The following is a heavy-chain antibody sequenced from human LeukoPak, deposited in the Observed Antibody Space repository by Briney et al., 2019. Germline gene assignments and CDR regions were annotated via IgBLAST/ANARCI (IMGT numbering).Heavy chain of an antibody. D-gene: IGHD3-22*01. CDR1: GVSITNYY. V-gene: IGHV4-59*01. CDR3: ARFSDSPISAFDL. J-gene: IGHJ3*01. Sequence: SETPSLTCTVSGVSITNYYWSWIRQPPGKGLEWIAYIYFTGNTDYNPSLKSRVTISVDTSKNQFSLKLTSVTAADTALYYCARFSDSPISAFDLWGQGTMVTVPS. CDR2: IYFTGNT.